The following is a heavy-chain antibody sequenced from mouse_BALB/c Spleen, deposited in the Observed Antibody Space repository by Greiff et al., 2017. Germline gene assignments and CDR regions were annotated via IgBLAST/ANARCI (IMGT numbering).Heavy chain of an antibody. J-gene: IGHJ2*01. CDR1: GFTFSSYA. V-gene: IGHV5-6-5*01. D-gene: IGHD1-2*01. CDR2: ISSGGST. CDR3: ARGRDGLFDY. Sequence: EVQGVESGGGLVKPGGSLKLSCAASGFTFSSYAMSWVRQTPEKRLEWVASISSGGSTYYPDSVKGRFTISRDNARNILYLQMSSLRSEDTAMYYCARGRDGLFDYWGQGTTLTVSS.